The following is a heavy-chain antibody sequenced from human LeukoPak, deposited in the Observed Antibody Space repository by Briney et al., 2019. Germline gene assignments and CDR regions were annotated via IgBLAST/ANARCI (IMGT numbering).Heavy chain of an antibody. D-gene: IGHD6-19*01. CDR2: ISWNSGSI. Sequence: GGSLRLSCAASGFTFDDYAMHWVRQAPGKGLEWVSGISWNSGSIGYADSVKGRFTISRDSAKNSLYLQMNSLRAEDTALYYCAKDSSVAGTVSFDYWGQGTLVTVSS. CDR3: AKDSSVAGTVSFDY. V-gene: IGHV3-9*01. CDR1: GFTFDDYA. J-gene: IGHJ4*02.